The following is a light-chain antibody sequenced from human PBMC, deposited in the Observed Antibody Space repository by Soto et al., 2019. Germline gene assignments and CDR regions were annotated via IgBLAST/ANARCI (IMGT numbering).Light chain of an antibody. Sequence: EIVLNQSPGTLSLSPGERATLSCRASQSVSSSYLAWYQQKPGQAPRLLIYGASSRATGIPDRFSGSGSGTDFTLTISSLEPEDFAVYYCQERTGWPPWTFGQGTKVDI. V-gene: IGKV3D-20*02. CDR2: GAS. CDR1: QSVSSSY. CDR3: QERTGWPPWT. J-gene: IGKJ1*01.